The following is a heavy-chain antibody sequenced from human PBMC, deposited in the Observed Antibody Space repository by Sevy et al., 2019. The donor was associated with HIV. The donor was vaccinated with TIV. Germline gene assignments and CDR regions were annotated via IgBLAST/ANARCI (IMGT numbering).Heavy chain of an antibody. CDR2: ISDDGSKT. CDR3: ARGRVTSHYFDY. D-gene: IGHD2-21*02. J-gene: IGHJ4*02. V-gene: IGHV3-30*04. CDR1: GFTFIDYA. Sequence: GGSLRLSCADSGFTFIDYAMHWVRQAPGKGLKWVAVISDDGSKTYYADSVNDRFTISRDNSKNTLYLQMNSLRADDTAVYYCARGRVTSHYFDYWGQGTLVTVSS.